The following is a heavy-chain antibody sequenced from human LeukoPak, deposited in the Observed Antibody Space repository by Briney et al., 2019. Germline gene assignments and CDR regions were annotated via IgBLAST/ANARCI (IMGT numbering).Heavy chain of an antibody. V-gene: IGHV1-2*02. CDR2: INPSSGGT. J-gene: IGHJ5*02. CDR1: GYTFTGYY. Sequence: ASVKVSCKASGYTFTGYYMHWVRQAPGQGLEWMGWINPSSGGTNYAQKFQGRVTMTRDTSISTAYMELSRLRSDDTAVYYCARVSNMVRGVTPWFDPWGQGTLVTVSS. CDR3: ARVSNMVRGVTPWFDP. D-gene: IGHD3-10*01.